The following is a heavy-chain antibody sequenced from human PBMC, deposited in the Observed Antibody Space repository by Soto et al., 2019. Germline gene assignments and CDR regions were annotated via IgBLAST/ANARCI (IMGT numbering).Heavy chain of an antibody. J-gene: IGHJ4*02. V-gene: IGHV4-39*01. D-gene: IGHD3-22*01. CDR3: ARHFVAVVIKGWGY. CDR2: TYYNGNA. Sequence: QLQLQESGPGLVKPSETLSLTCTVSGGSIVRSNYYWDWIRQPPGKGLEWIGTTYYNGNAYYNPSLKSRVTMSVDTSKNQFSLKLISVTAADTAVYYCARHFVAVVIKGWGYWGQGTLVTVSS. CDR1: GGSIVRSNYY.